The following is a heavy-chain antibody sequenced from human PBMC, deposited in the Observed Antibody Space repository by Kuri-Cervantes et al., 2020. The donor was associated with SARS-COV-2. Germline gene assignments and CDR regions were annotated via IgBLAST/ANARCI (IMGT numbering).Heavy chain of an antibody. Sequence: GESLKISCAASGFTFRSYAMSWVRQAPGKGLEWVSVIYSGGSSTYYADSVKGRFTISRDNSQNTLYLQMNSLRAEDTAVYYCAKDREVHDYGGSFDYWGQGTLVTVSS. CDR3: AKDREVHDYGGSFDY. J-gene: IGHJ4*02. CDR1: GFTFRSYA. CDR2: IYSGGSST. D-gene: IGHD4-17*01. V-gene: IGHV3-23*03.